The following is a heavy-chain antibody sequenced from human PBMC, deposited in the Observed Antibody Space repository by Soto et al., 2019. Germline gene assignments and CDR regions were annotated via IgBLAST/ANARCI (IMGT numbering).Heavy chain of an antibody. CDR2: IYNRGST. D-gene: IGHD3-10*01. Sequence: SETLSLICAVSGYSISSGYYWGWTRQSPGKGLGGIGSIYNRGSTHYNPSLKSRVTISLDTSKNQFSLRLTSVTAADTAVYYCVRGGDTMVRGVIIFYYDGMDVWGQGTTVTVSS. CDR3: VRGGDTMVRGVIIFYYDGMDV. J-gene: IGHJ6*02. V-gene: IGHV4-38-2*01. CDR1: GYSISSGYY.